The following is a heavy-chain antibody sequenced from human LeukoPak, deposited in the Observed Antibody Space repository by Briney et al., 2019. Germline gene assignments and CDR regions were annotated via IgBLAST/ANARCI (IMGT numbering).Heavy chain of an antibody. Sequence: ASVKVSCKASGYTFTSYNMHWVRQAPGQGLEWMGIINPSGGSTSYAQKFQGRVTMTRDTSTSTVYMELSSLRSEDTAVYYCAREGVVTGGGTGFDPWGQGTLVTVSS. V-gene: IGHV1-46*01. CDR2: INPSGGST. D-gene: IGHD2-21*02. CDR3: AREGVVTGGGTGFDP. CDR1: GYTFTSYN. J-gene: IGHJ5*02.